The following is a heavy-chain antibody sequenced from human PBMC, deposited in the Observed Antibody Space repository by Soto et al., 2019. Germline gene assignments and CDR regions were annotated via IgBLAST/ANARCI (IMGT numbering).Heavy chain of an antibody. J-gene: IGHJ6*02. Sequence: ASVKVSGKASGYSFTDYHIHWVRQAPGQGLEWLGRINPKSGGTSTAQKFQGWVTMTRDRSISTVYMELTRLRSDDTAVYFCARGHSTDCSNGVCSFFYNHEMDVWGQATTVTVSS. V-gene: IGHV1-2*04. D-gene: IGHD2-8*01. CDR2: INPKSGGT. CDR3: ARGHSTDCSNGVCSFFYNHEMDV. CDR1: GYSFTDYH.